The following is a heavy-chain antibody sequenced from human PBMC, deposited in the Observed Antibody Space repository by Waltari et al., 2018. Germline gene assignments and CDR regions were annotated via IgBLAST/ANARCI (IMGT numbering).Heavy chain of an antibody. D-gene: IGHD6-13*01. J-gene: IGHJ5*02. CDR2: FGSDGRT. CDR3: AREVWQQLVKMVGWFDP. CDR1: GFTFKSNA. Sequence: EVRLLESGGGLVQPGESLRLPCVASGFTFKSNAISWVRQVPGKGLEWVSAFGSDGRTYYADSVKGRFTISKDTSKNTLYLQMNSLRAEDTAVYYCAREVWQQLVKMVGWFDPWGQGTLVTVSS. V-gene: IGHV3-23*01.